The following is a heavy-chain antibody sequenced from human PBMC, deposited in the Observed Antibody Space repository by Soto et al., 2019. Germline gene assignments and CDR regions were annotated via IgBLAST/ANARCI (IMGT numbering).Heavy chain of an antibody. CDR2: IMPIFGTA. CDR3: ARGSGYSYGEGDY. V-gene: IGHV1-69*05. J-gene: IGHJ4*02. Sequence: QVQLVQSGAEVKKPGSSVKVSCKASGGTFNNHAISWVRQAPGQGLEWMGGIMPIFGTANYAQKFQGRVTITWDESTSTAYMELSSLRSDDTAVYYCARGSGYSYGEGDYWGQGTLVTVSS. D-gene: IGHD5-18*01. CDR1: GGTFNNHA.